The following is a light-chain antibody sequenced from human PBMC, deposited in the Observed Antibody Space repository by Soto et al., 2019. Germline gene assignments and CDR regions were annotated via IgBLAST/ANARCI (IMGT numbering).Light chain of an antibody. CDR1: QSLLHSNGYNY. CDR2: LGS. V-gene: IGKV2-28*01. CDR3: MPALQTPTYT. J-gene: IGKJ2*01. Sequence: DIVMTQSPLSLPVTPGEPASISCRSSQSLLHSNGYNYLDWYLQKPGQSPQLLIYLGSNRASGVPDRLSGSGSGTGFTLKISRVEAEDVGVYYCMPALQTPTYTFGQGNKLEIK.